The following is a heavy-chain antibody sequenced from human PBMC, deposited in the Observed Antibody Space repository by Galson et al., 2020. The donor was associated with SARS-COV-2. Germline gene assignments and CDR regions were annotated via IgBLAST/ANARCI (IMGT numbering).Heavy chain of an antibody. Sequence: SETLSLTCTVSGGTVSGYYWSWIRQPPGKGLEWIGYIFYRGSTNYNPSLKSRVTISIDTSKNQFSLKLSSVTAADTAVYYCARASSVAAPGRYFQHWGQGTLVTVSS. J-gene: IGHJ1*01. CDR1: GGTVSGYY. V-gene: IGHV4-59*02. CDR3: ARASSVAAPGRYFQH. D-gene: IGHD6-13*01. CDR2: IFYRGST.